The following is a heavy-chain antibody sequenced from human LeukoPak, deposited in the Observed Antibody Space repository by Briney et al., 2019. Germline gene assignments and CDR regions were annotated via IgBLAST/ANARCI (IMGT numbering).Heavy chain of an antibody. CDR2: IYSGGST. J-gene: IGHJ3*02. CDR1: GFTFSSYS. V-gene: IGHV3-66*02. Sequence: GGSLRLSCAASGFTFSSYSMNWVRQAPGKGLEWVSVIYSGGSTYYADSVKGRFTISRDNSKNTLYLQMNSLRAEDTAVYYCARDDWAFDIWGQGTMVTVSS. CDR3: ARDDWAFDI. D-gene: IGHD2-21*01.